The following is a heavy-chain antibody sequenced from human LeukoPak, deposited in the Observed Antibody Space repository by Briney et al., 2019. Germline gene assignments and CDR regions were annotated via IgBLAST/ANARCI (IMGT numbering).Heavy chain of an antibody. CDR3: AKDRKLWLHPLDY. D-gene: IGHD5-18*01. CDR2: VLYDGETK. CDR1: GFIFSNYA. J-gene: IGHJ4*02. Sequence: GGSLRLSCAASGFIFSNYALHWVRQAPGKGLEWVAVVLYDGETKYYADSVKGRFTISRDNSKNTLYLQMNSLRAEDTAVYYCAKDRKLWLHPLDYWGQGTLVTVSS. V-gene: IGHV3-30*04.